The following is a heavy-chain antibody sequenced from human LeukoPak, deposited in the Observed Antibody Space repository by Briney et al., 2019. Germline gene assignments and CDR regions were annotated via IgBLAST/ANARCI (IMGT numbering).Heavy chain of an antibody. D-gene: IGHD3-9*01. CDR2: ISAYNGNT. J-gene: IGHJ4*02. V-gene: IGHV1-18*01. Sequence: ASVKVSCKASGYTFTSYGISWVRQAPGQGLEWMGWISAYNGNTNYAQKLQGRVTMTTDTSTSTAYMELRSLRSEDTAVYYCARGVRRYFDWLLDYWGQGTLVTVSS. CDR3: ARGVRRYFDWLLDY. CDR1: GYTFTSYG.